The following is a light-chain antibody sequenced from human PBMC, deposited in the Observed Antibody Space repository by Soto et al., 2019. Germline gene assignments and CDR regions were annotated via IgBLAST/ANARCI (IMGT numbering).Light chain of an antibody. CDR3: RSYTTSSTHV. J-gene: IGLJ1*01. CDR1: NSDVGAYNY. V-gene: IGLV2-14*03. CDR2: DVS. Sequence: QSALTQPASVSGSPGQSITISCTGTNSDVGAYNYVSWHQQHPGKAPKLLIYDVSSRPSGVSNRFSASKSGNTASLTISGLQAEDEADYYCRSYTTSSTHVFGTGTKLTVL.